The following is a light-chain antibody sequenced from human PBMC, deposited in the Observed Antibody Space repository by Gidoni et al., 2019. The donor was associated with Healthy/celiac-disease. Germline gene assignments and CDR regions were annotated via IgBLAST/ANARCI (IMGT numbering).Light chain of an antibody. CDR3: QKSYSTPT. Sequence: DIQMTPSPSSLSASVGDRVTITCRASQSISSYLNWYQQKPGKAPKLLIYAASSLQSGVPSRFSGSGSGTDFTRTISSLQPEEFATYYCQKSYSTPTFGQGTKLEIK. V-gene: IGKV1-39*01. J-gene: IGKJ2*01. CDR1: QSISSY. CDR2: AAS.